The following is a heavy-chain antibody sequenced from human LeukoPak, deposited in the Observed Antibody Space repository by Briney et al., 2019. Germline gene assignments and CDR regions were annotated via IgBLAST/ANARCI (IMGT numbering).Heavy chain of an antibody. CDR2: IKQDGNEK. J-gene: IGHJ4*02. Sequence: GGSLRLSCAASGFTFSSYWMSWVRQAPGKELEWVANIKQDGNEKYFVDSVRGRFTISRDNAKNLVYLQMSSLRGEDTAVYYCARQPFDYWGQGTLVTVSS. CDR3: ARQPFDY. CDR1: GFTFSSYW. V-gene: IGHV3-7*03.